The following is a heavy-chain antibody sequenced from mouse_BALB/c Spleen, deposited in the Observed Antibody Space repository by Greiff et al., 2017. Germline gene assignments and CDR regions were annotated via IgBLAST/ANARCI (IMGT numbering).Heavy chain of an antibody. Sequence: EVQLQQSGTVLARPGASVKMSCKASGYSFTSYWMHWVKQRPGQGLEWIGAIYPGNSDTSYNQKFKGKAKLTAVTSASTAYMELSSLTNEDSAVYYCTNTATLSYWYFDVWGAGTTVTVSS. CDR2: IYPGNSDT. D-gene: IGHD1-2*01. J-gene: IGHJ1*01. CDR3: TNTATLSYWYFDV. CDR1: GYSFTSYW. V-gene: IGHV1-5*01.